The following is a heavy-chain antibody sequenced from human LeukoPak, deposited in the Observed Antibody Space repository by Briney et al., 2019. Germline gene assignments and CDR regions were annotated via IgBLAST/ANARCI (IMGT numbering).Heavy chain of an antibody. Sequence: GGSLRLSCIDSGFTFSTSELNWVRQAPGTGLEWLAFINSRNTIYYADSVRGRFTISRDNAKNSLYLQMNSLTVEDTAVYYCVSGVAMDVWGQGTTVTVSS. V-gene: IGHV3-48*03. D-gene: IGHD3-10*01. J-gene: IGHJ6*02. CDR1: GFTFSTSE. CDR3: VSGVAMDV. CDR2: INSRNTI.